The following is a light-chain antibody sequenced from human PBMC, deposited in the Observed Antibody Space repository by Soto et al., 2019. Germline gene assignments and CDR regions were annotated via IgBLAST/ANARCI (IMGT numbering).Light chain of an antibody. CDR2: KAS. V-gene: IGKV1-5*03. CDR1: QTISSW. J-gene: IGKJ1*01. CDR3: QQYNSYRWT. Sequence: DIQMTQSPSTLSGSGGDRVTITCRASQTISSWLSWYQQKPGKAPKLLIYKASTLKSGVPSRFSGSGSGTEFTLTISSLQPDDFATYYCQQYNSYRWTFGQVTKVDI.